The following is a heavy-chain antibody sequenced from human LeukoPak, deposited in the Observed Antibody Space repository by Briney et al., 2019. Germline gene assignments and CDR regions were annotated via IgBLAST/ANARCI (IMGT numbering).Heavy chain of an antibody. D-gene: IGHD1-26*01. Sequence: GGSLRLSCAASGFTFSSYAMHWVRQAPGKGLEYVSAISSNGGSTYYANSVRGRFTISRDNSKNTLYLQMGSLRAEDMAVYYCARDWSSFDPYSDYWGQGTLVTVSS. CDR1: GFTFSSYA. CDR3: ARDWSSFDPYSDY. V-gene: IGHV3-64*01. J-gene: IGHJ4*02. CDR2: ISSNGGST.